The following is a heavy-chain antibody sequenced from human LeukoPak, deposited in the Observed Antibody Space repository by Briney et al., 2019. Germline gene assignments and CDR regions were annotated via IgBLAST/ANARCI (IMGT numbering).Heavy chain of an antibody. CDR1: GFTFSSYS. V-gene: IGHV3-48*04. CDR3: ARDLRKYYYDSSGYLGRDY. Sequence: GGSLRLSCAASGFTFSSYSMNGVRQARGKGVEWVAYISSSGSTIYYADSVKGRFTISRDNAKNSLYLQMNSLRAEDTAVYYCARDLRKYYYDSSGYLGRDYWGQGTLVTVSS. CDR2: ISSSGSTI. D-gene: IGHD3-22*01. J-gene: IGHJ4*02.